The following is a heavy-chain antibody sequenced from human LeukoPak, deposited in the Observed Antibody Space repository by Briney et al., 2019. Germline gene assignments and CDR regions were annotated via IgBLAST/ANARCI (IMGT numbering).Heavy chain of an antibody. V-gene: IGHV1-18*01. CDR3: AQSYLQDSSSSFDY. CDR2: ISAYNGNT. Sequence: AAVKVSCKGSVYTLTSYGISRVRQAPGQGLEWMGWISAYNGNTNYAQKLQGRVTMTPHTSPRTASMELRRLRAHDTAVYYCAQSYLQDSSSSFDYCGEGALVTLSS. D-gene: IGHD3-22*01. CDR1: VYTLTSYG. J-gene: IGHJ4*02.